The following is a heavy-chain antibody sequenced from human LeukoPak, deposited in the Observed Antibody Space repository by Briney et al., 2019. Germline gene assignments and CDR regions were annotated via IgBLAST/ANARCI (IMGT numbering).Heavy chain of an antibody. CDR3: ARDLYSRRGFDY. D-gene: IGHD6-13*01. V-gene: IGHV3-21*01. J-gene: IGHJ4*02. CDR1: GFTFSSYG. Sequence: PGGSLRLSCAASGFTFSSYGMHWVRQAPGKGLEWVSSISSSSSYIHYADSVKGRFTISRDNAKNSLYLQMNSLRAEDTAVYYCARDLYSRRGFDYWGQGTLVTVSS. CDR2: ISSSSSYI.